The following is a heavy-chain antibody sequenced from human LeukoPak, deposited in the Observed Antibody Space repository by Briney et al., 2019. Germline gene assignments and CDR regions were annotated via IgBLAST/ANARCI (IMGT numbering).Heavy chain of an antibody. CDR2: TSYDGSNK. D-gene: IGHD6-19*01. V-gene: IGHV3-30-3*01. CDR1: GFTFSSYA. Sequence: GRSLRLSCAASGFTFSSYAMHWVRQAPGKGLEWVAVTSYDGSNKYYADSVKGRFTISRDNSKNTLYLQMNSLRAEDTAVYYCARGRGSSGWCLGYWGQGTLVTVSS. J-gene: IGHJ4*02. CDR3: ARGRGSSGWCLGY.